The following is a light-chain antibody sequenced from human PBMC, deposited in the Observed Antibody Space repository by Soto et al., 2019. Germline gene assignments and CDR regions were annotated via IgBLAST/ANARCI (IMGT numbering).Light chain of an antibody. CDR1: QSVSSN. V-gene: IGKV3-15*01. CDR2: GAS. CDR3: QQYNNWPPIT. Sequence: EIVMTQSPATLSVSPGERATLSCRASQSVSSNLAWYQQRPGQAPRLLIYGASTRATDIPARFSGSGSGTEFTLTINSLQSEDFAVYYCQQYNNWPPITFGQGTRLEIK. J-gene: IGKJ5*01.